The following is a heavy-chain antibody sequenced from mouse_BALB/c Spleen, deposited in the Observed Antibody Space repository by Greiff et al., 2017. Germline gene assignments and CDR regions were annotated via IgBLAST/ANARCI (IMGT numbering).Heavy chain of an antibody. J-gene: IGHJ4*01. CDR2: ISDGGSYT. V-gene: IGHV5-4*02. CDR3: ARELGGYAMDY. D-gene: IGHD1-1*02. CDR1: GFTFSDYY. Sequence: EVQRVESGGGLVKPGGSLKLSCAASGFTFSDYYMYWVRQTPEKRLEWVATISDGGSYTYYPDSVKGRFTISRDNAKNNLYLQMSSLKSEDTAMYYCARELGGYAMDYWGQGTSVTVSS.